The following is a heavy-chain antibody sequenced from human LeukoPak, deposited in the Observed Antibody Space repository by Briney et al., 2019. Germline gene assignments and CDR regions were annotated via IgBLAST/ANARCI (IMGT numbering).Heavy chain of an antibody. D-gene: IGHD4-17*01. CDR1: GGSISPYY. J-gene: IGHJ4*02. CDR2: ISYSGST. Sequence: SETLSLTCTVSGGSISPYYWSWLRQPPGKGLEWIGYISYSGSTNYNPSLKTLKSRVTISVDTSKNQFSLKLTSVTAADTAVYYCVVWKGDYTVDYWGQGTLVTVSS. CDR3: VVWKGDYTVDY. V-gene: IGHV4-59*12.